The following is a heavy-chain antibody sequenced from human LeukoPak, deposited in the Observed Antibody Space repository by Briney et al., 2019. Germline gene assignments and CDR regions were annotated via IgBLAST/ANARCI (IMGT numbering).Heavy chain of an antibody. D-gene: IGHD1-26*01. Sequence: PSETLSLTCAVYGGSFSGYYWSWIRQPPGMGLEWIGEINHSGSTNYNPSLKSRVTISVDTSKNQFSLKLSSVTAADTAVYYCATWGLSGSYFWPGTDAFDIWGQGTMVTVSS. CDR2: INHSGST. CDR1: GGSFSGYY. J-gene: IGHJ3*02. V-gene: IGHV4-34*01. CDR3: ATWGLSGSYFWPGTDAFDI.